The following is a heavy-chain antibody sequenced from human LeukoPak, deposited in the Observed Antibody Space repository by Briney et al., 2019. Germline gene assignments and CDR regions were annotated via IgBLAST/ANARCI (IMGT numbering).Heavy chain of an antibody. CDR2: INPNSGGT. J-gene: IGHJ5*02. Sequence: ASVKVSCKASGYTFTGYYMHWVRQAPGQGLEWMGRINPNSGGTNYAQKFQGRVTMTRDTSISTAYMALSRLRSDDTAVYYCARDGAYCSGGSCYSRWFDPWGQGTLVTVSS. D-gene: IGHD2-15*01. CDR3: ARDGAYCSGGSCYSRWFDP. CDR1: GYTFTGYY. V-gene: IGHV1-2*06.